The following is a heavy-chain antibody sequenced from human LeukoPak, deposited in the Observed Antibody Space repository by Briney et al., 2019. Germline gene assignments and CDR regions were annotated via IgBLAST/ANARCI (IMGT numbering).Heavy chain of an antibody. Sequence: GGSLRLSCAASGFIFSTYNMNWVRQAPGKGLEWVSVIYSGGGTRYADSVKGRFTISRDNSKNTLYLQMNSLRAEDTAVYYCATHSGGYWGQGTLVTVSS. CDR1: GFIFSTYN. CDR3: ATHSGGY. CDR2: IYSGGGT. D-gene: IGHD3-16*01. J-gene: IGHJ4*02. V-gene: IGHV3-66*01.